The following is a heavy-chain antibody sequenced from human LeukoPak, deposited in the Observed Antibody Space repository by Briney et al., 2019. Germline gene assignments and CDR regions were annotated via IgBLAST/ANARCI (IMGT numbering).Heavy chain of an antibody. CDR1: GGSISSSSYY. CDR3: ARMGGPAATFDY. CDR2: IYYSGST. V-gene: IGHV4-39*07. D-gene: IGHD2-2*01. J-gene: IGHJ4*02. Sequence: KSSETLSLTCTVSGGSISSSSYYWGWIRQPPGKGLEWIGSIYYSGSTYYNPSLKSRVTISVDTSKNQSSLKLSSVTAADTAVYYCARMGGPAATFDYWGQGTLVTVSS.